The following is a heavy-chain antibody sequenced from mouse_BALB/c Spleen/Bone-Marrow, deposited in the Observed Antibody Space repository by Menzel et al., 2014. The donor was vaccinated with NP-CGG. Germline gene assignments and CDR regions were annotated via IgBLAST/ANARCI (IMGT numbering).Heavy chain of an antibody. J-gene: IGHJ4*01. CDR2: IWGDGST. Sequence: QVQLQQSEPGLVAPSQSLSITCTVSGFSLTGYGVNWVRQPPGKGLEWLGMIWGDGSTDYNSALKSRLSISKDNSKSQVFLKMNSLQTDDTARYYCARALYDYDDLYCAMDYWGQGTSVTVSS. CDR1: GFSLTGYG. CDR3: ARALYDYDDLYCAMDY. D-gene: IGHD2-4*01. V-gene: IGHV2-6-7*01.